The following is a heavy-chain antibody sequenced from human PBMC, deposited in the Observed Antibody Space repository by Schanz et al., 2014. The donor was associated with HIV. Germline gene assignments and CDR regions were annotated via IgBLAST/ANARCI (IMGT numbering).Heavy chain of an antibody. D-gene: IGHD6-13*01. CDR3: AKVGRIYSTTWIDH. Sequence: QGQLVESGGGVVQPWRSLRLSCAASGFTFKTHGIHWVRQAPAKGLEGGAGISYDGSIKEYADSVKGRFAISRDNSKNTVYLQMNSLRGEDSAVYYCAKVGRIYSTTWIDHWGQGTLVTVSS. CDR1: GFTFKTHG. V-gene: IGHV3-30*18. CDR2: ISYDGSIK. J-gene: IGHJ4*02.